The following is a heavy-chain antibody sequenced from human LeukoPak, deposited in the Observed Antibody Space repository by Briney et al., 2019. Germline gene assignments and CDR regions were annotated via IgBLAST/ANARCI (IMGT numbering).Heavy chain of an antibody. CDR2: IYHSGST. J-gene: IGHJ3*02. V-gene: IGHV4-30-2*01. CDR3: AREGCSSTSCYGRAFDI. Sequence: SETLSLTCTVSGGSISSGGYYWSWIRQPPGKGLEWIGYIYHSGSTYYNPSLKSRVTISVDRSKNQFSLKLSSVTAADTAVYYRAREGCSSTSCYGRAFDIWGQGTMVTVSS. D-gene: IGHD2-2*01. CDR1: GGSISSGGYY.